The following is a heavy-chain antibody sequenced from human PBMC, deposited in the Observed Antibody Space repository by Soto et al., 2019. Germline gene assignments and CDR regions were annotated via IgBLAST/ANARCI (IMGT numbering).Heavy chain of an antibody. V-gene: IGHV4-39*07. J-gene: IGHJ4*02. Sequence: PSETLSLTCTVSGGSISSISYYWGWIRQPPGKGLEWIGKIYHSGSTNYNPSLKSRVTISVDTSKNQFSLKLSSVTAADTAVYYCARAARFDYGDYDYFDYWGQGTLVTVSS. CDR1: GGSISSISYY. D-gene: IGHD4-17*01. CDR3: ARAARFDYGDYDYFDY. CDR2: IYHSGST.